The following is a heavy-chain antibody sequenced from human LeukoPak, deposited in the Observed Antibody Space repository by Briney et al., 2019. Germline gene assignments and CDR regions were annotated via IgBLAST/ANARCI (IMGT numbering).Heavy chain of an antibody. V-gene: IGHV4-30-2*01. J-gene: IGHJ3*02. CDR2: IYHSGST. Sequence: SQTLSLTRAVSAGSHRKGGYSWSWIRQPPGKGLEWIGYIYHSGSTYYNPSLKSRVTISVDRSKNQFSLKLSSVTAADTAVYYCAREAGRAFDIWGQGTMVTVSS. CDR1: AGSHRKGGYS. CDR3: AREAGRAFDI.